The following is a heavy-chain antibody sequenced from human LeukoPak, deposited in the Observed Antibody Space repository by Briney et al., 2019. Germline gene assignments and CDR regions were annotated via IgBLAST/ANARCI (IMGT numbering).Heavy chain of an antibody. J-gene: IGHJ3*02. V-gene: IGHV4-59*08. CDR2: IYYSGST. D-gene: IGHD6-6*01. Sequence: SETLSLTCTVSGGSISCYYWSWIRQPPGKGLEWIGYIYYSGSTNYNPTLKSRLTISIDPSENQFSLKLSSVTAADTAVYYCAREYSSSSGRRAFDIWGQGTMVTVSS. CDR1: GGSISCYY. CDR3: AREYSSSSGRRAFDI.